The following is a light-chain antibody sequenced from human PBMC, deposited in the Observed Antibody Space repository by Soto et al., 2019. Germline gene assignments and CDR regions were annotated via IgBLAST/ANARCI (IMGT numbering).Light chain of an antibody. CDR2: EVS. CDR1: RSLAYSDGYTS. Sequence: VVITHSPLPLPVPVGQPASISRRHSRSLAYSDGYTSLKWFQQSPGQSPRRLIFEVSNRDSGVPDRFCGSASGTDFTLKISRVEAEDVGVYYCMQGTHWPHTFGQGTKVDI. CDR3: MQGTHWPHT. J-gene: IGKJ1*01. V-gene: IGKV2-30*01.